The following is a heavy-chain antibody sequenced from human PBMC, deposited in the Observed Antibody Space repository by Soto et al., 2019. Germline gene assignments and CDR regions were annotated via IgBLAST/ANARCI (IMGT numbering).Heavy chain of an antibody. CDR3: VKDGSSGWPYYYGLDV. V-gene: IGHV3-30*18. CDR2: MSYDGSNK. Sequence: QVQLVESGGGVVQPGRSLRLSCAASGFTFSSYGMHWVRQAPGKGLEWVAVMSYDGSNKYYADSVKGRFTIARDNSKNTLYLQMSSLRAEDTAVYYCVKDGSSGWPYYYGLDVWGQGTSVTVSS. CDR1: GFTFSSYG. J-gene: IGHJ6*02. D-gene: IGHD6-19*01.